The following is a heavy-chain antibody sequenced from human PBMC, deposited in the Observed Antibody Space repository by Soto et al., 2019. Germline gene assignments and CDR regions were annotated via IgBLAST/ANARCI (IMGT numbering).Heavy chain of an antibody. V-gene: IGHV3-15*07. D-gene: IGHD2-15*01. CDR1: GFTFNTAW. J-gene: IGHJ6*02. CDR3: TTGSVEGV. Sequence: EVQLVESGGGLVKPGGSLRLSCAASGFTFNTAWMTWVRRVPGGGLGWVGRIKTSADGGATDYAAPVQGRFTISRDDSKNALYLHMNSLKTEDTAVYYCTTGSVEGVWGQGTTVTVSS. CDR2: IKTSADGGAT.